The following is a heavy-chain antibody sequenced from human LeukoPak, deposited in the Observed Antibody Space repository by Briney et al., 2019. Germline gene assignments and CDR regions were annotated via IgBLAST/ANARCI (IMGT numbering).Heavy chain of an antibody. D-gene: IGHD2-21*02. CDR3: ARAPCGGDCYSGFYFDY. V-gene: IGHV1-2*02. CDR1: GYTFTGYY. Sequence: ASVKVSCKASGYTFTGYYMHWVRQAPGQGLEWMGWINPNSGGTNYAQKFQGRVTMTRDTSISTAYMELSRLRSDDTAVYYCARAPCGGDCYSGFYFDYWGQGTLVTVSS. J-gene: IGHJ4*02. CDR2: INPNSGGT.